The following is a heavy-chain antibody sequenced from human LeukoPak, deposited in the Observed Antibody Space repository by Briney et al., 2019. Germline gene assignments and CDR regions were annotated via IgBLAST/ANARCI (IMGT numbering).Heavy chain of an antibody. V-gene: IGHV3-30*02. CDR3: EARRLPATTEIDY. CDR1: GFCFSISA. J-gene: IGHJ4*02. CDR2: IHYDGNYK. Sequence: PGWSLRLSCTASGFCFSISALHLVRQAPGAGLEWVAFIHYDGNYKYYAASVKGRFNISRDNSKNTLYLQMNSLRAEATAVYYCEARRLPATTEIDYWGQGTLVTVSS. D-gene: IGHD1-1*01.